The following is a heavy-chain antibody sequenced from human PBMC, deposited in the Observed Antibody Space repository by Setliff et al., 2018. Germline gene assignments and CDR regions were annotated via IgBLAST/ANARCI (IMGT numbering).Heavy chain of an antibody. Sequence: PGESLKISCVTSGFTPSRFWMHWVRQVPGKGLVWVSRLHPNGITTRYADSVKGRFTIYRDMAENTLYLQMNSLRAEDTAVYYCARSPRPPTSLDYVDVWGDGTMVTVSS. D-gene: IGHD2-2*01. CDR2: LHPNGITT. CDR3: ARSPRPPTSLDYVDV. V-gene: IGHV3-74*01. CDR1: GFTPSRFW. J-gene: IGHJ6*03.